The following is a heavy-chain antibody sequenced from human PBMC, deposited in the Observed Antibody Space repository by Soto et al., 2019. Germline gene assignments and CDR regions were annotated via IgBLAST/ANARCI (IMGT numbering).Heavy chain of an antibody. CDR2: ISGSGGST. CDR3: AKGAKVDNYIILDWIWGSYFDY. CDR1: GFTFSSYA. V-gene: IGHV3-23*01. J-gene: IGHJ4*02. D-gene: IGHD3-16*01. Sequence: GGSLRLSCAASGFTFSSYAMSWVRQAPGKGLEWVSAISGSGGSTYYADSVKGRFTISRDNSKNTLYLQMNSLRAEDTAVYYCAKGAKVDNYIILDWIWGSYFDYWGQGTLVTVSS.